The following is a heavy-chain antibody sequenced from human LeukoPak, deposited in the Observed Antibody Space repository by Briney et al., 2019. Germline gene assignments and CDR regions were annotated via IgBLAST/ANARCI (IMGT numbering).Heavy chain of an antibody. Sequence: SETLSLTCTVSGGSISSYYWSWIRQPPGKGLEWIGYIYYSGSTNYNPSLKSRVTISVDTSKNQFFLKLSSVTAADTAVYYCARRAIDDIVVVPAASFFDYWGQGTLVTVSS. CDR3: ARRAIDDIVVVPAASFFDY. J-gene: IGHJ4*02. CDR2: IYYSGST. V-gene: IGHV4-59*01. D-gene: IGHD2-2*01. CDR1: GGSISSYY.